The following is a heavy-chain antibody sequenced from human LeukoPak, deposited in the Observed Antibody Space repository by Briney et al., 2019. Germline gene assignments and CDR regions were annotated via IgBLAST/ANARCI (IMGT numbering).Heavy chain of an antibody. Sequence: PGGSLRLSCAASGFTFSGSAMSWVRQAPGKGLEWVSGISIGGDYTYYADSVKGRFTISRDNSKNTLSLQMSNLRAEDTAIYYCAKRSDYGDNWNYFDYWGQGTLVTVSS. CDR3: AKRSDYGDNWNYFDY. D-gene: IGHD4-23*01. CDR2: ISIGGDYT. J-gene: IGHJ4*02. CDR1: GFTFSGSA. V-gene: IGHV3-23*01.